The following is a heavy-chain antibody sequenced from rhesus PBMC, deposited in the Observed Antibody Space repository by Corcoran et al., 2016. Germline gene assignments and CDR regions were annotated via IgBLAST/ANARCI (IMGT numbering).Heavy chain of an antibody. J-gene: IGHJ4*01. CDR2: LNSKKGST. CDR1: GASISSHW. Sequence: QVQLQESGPGLVKPSETLSLTCTVSGASISSHWWSWIRQPPGKGLEWLGELNSKKGSTNYNPALKHRVTSAKDESKNQLSLKLSSVTASDTAVYYCARERNTDYWGQGVLVTVSS. V-gene: IGHV4-80*01. CDR3: ARERNTDY. D-gene: IGHD2-21*01.